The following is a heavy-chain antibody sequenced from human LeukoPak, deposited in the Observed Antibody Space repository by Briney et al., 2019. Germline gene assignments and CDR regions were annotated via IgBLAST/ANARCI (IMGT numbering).Heavy chain of an antibody. CDR1: GFTVSTYY. CDR3: ARGLGYCTSTTCLLPFDY. J-gene: IGHJ4*02. D-gene: IGHD2-2*01. CDR2: IYSGGST. V-gene: IGHV3-53*01. Sequence: GGSLRLSCAASGFTVSTYYMTWVRQAPGKGLECVSVIYSGGSTYYADSVKGRFTASRDNSKNTLYLQMNSLRAEDTAMYYCARGLGYCTSTTCLLPFDYWGQGTLVTVSS.